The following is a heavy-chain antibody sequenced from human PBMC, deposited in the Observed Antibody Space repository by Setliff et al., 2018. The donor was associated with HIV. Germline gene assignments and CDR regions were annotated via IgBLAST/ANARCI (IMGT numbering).Heavy chain of an antibody. CDR1: GFTFSSYS. J-gene: IGHJ4*02. Sequence: GGSLRLSCAASGFTFSSYSMNWVRQAPGKGLEWVSYISSSNSIYYADSVRGRFTISRDNAKSSLYLQMTSLRAEDTAVYYCARDGGEYWGQGTLVTVSS. CDR3: ARDGGEY. D-gene: IGHD3-16*01. V-gene: IGHV3-48*01. CDR2: ISSSNSI.